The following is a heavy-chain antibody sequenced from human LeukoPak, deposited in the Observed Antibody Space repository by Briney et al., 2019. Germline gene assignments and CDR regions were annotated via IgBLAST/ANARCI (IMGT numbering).Heavy chain of an antibody. Sequence: KSSETLSLSCTISGDSINGHYWSWFGQPPGKRLEWIGDIHYKGSTNYNLSLKSRVTISVDTSKNHLSLNLTSVLAADTAIYYCARRDTGWNYCDYWGQGILVTVSS. CDR1: GDSINGHY. V-gene: IGHV4-59*08. CDR3: ARRDTGWNYCDY. D-gene: IGHD6-19*01. CDR2: IHYKGST. J-gene: IGHJ4*02.